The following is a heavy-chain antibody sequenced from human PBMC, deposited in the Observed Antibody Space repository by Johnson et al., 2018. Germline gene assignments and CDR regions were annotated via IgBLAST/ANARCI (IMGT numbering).Heavy chain of an antibody. CDR3: ARTYTFDT. J-gene: IGHJ3*02. V-gene: IGHV3-13*01. CDR2: IGTGGDT. D-gene: IGHD3-16*01. CDR1: GFTFSNYN. Sequence: VQLVESGGGLVQPGGSLRLSCAASGFTFSNYNMHWVRQATGKGLEWVSGIGTGGDTYYSASVKGRFTISREVAKNSLYLQLNSLRAGDTAVYYCARTYTFDTWGQGTVVTVSS.